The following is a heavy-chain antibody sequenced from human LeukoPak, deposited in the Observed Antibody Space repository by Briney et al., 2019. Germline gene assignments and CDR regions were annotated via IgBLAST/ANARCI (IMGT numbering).Heavy chain of an antibody. Sequence: SETLSLTCTVSGDSISSYYWNWIRQPPGKGLEWIGHIHYSGSTNYNPSFKSRVTISVDTSKNQFSLKLNSVTAADTAVYYCAREQSLSRDGYNWGWFDPWGQGTLVTVSS. J-gene: IGHJ5*02. CDR1: GDSISSYY. CDR3: AREQSLSRDGYNWGWFDP. V-gene: IGHV4-59*01. CDR2: IHYSGST. D-gene: IGHD5-24*01.